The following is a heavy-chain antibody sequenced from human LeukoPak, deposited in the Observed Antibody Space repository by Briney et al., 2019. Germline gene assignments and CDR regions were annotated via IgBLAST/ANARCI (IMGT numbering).Heavy chain of an antibody. V-gene: IGHV1-69*13. CDR3: ARGQEYYYDSSGYDRSAFDI. Sequence: SVKVSCKASGGTFSSYAISWVRQAPGQGLEWMGGIIPIFGTANYAQKFQGRVTITADESTSTAYMELSSLRSEDTAVYYCARGQEYYYDSSGYDRSAFDIWGQGTMVTVSS. CDR1: GGTFSSYA. D-gene: IGHD3-22*01. CDR2: IIPIFGTA. J-gene: IGHJ3*02.